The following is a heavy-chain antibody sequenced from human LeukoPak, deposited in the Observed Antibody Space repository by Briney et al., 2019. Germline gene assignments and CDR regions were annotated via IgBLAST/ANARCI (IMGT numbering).Heavy chain of an antibody. CDR3: ATSGRRWDYFDF. J-gene: IGHJ4*02. CDR2: IKANSDGGTT. V-gene: IGHV3-15*01. Sequence: GGSLRLSRAASGFSFNNAWMSWVRQAPGKGLEWIGRIKANSDGGTTDHAEPVKGRFTISRDDSGNTLYLHMYSLKTEDTAVYYCATSGRRWDYFDFWGQGTQVTVSS. CDR1: GFSFNNAW. D-gene: IGHD1-1*01.